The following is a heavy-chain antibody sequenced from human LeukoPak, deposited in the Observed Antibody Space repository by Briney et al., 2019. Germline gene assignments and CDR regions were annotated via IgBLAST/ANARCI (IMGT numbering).Heavy chain of an antibody. J-gene: IGHJ5*02. Sequence: PGGSLRLSCAASGFTFSSYAMSWVRQAPGKGLEWVSAISGSGGTTYYADSVKGRFTISRDNSKKTLYVQMNSLRAEDTAVYYCAKDTQHTAPTRFDPWGQGTLVTVSS. CDR1: GFTFSSYA. D-gene: IGHD2-21*01. CDR2: ISGSGGTT. V-gene: IGHV3-23*01. CDR3: AKDTQHTAPTRFDP.